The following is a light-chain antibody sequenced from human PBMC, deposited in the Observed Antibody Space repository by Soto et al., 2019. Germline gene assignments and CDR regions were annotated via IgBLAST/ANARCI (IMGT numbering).Light chain of an antibody. J-gene: IGLJ1*01. Sequence: QSVRTQPRSVSGSPGQSVTISCTGTSSDVGGYNYVSWYQQHPGKAPKLMIYDVSKRPSGVPDRFSGSKSGNTASLTISGLQAEDEADYYGCSYAGNYTFVFGTGTKVTVL. CDR1: SSDVGGYNY. CDR3: CSYAGNYTFV. V-gene: IGLV2-11*01. CDR2: DVS.